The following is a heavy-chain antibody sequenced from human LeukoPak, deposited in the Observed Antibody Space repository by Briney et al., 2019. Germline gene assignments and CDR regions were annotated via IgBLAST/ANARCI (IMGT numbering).Heavy chain of an antibody. V-gene: IGHV3-33*01. Sequence: PGGSLRLSCAASGFTFSSYGMHWVRQATGKGLEWVALIWYDGSNKYYADSVKGRFTISRDNSKNTLYLQMNSLGAEDTAVYYCARDGSGSYLGYWGQGTLVTVSS. CDR2: IWYDGSNK. CDR3: ARDGSGSYLGY. CDR1: GFTFSSYG. D-gene: IGHD3-10*01. J-gene: IGHJ4*02.